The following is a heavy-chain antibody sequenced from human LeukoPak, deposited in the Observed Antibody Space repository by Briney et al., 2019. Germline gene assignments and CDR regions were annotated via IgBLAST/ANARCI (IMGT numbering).Heavy chain of an antibody. J-gene: IGHJ4*02. CDR1: GYTFTSYG. CDR3: AREGGYYYGSGSYYKFDY. CDR2: ISAYNGNT. Sequence: ASVKVSCKASGYTFTSYGISWVRQAPGQGLEWMGWISAYNGNTNYVQKLQGRVTMTTDTSTSTAYMDLRSLRSDDTAVYYCAREGGYYYGSGSYYKFDYWGQGTLVTVSS. V-gene: IGHV1-18*01. D-gene: IGHD3-10*01.